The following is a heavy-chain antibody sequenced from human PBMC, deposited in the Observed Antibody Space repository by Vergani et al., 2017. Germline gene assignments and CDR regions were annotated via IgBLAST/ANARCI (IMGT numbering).Heavy chain of an antibody. V-gene: IGHV2-5*02. CDR1: GFSLSTSGVG. CDR3: AHRGPFPNRHAFAI. Sequence: QITLKESGPTLVKPTQTLTLTCTFSGFSLSTSGVGVGWIRQPPGKALEWLALIYWDDDKRYSPSLESRLTITKDTSKNQVVLTMTNMDPVDTATYYCAHRGPFPNRHAFAIWGQGTMVTVSS. J-gene: IGHJ3*02. CDR2: IYWDDDK. D-gene: IGHD1-14*01.